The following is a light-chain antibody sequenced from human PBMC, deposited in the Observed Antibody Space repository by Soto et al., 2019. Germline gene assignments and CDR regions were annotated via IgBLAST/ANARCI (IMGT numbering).Light chain of an antibody. CDR2: DVS. CDR3: SRYTSSSNVV. J-gene: IGLJ2*01. CDR1: SSDVGGYNY. Sequence: QSVLTQPASVSGSPGQSITISCTGTSSDVGGYNYVSWYQQHPGKAPKLMIYDVSNRPSGVSNRFSGSKSGNTASLTISGLQAEDEAECYCSRYTSSSNVVFGGGTK. V-gene: IGLV2-14*01.